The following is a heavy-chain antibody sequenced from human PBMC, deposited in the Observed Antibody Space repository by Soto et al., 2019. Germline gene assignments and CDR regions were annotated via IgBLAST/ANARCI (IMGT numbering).Heavy chain of an antibody. V-gene: IGHV4-31*03. D-gene: IGHD6-6*01. CDR3: ARARLVSSSSVGWFDP. J-gene: IGHJ5*02. Sequence: QVQLQESGPGLVKPSQTLSLTCTVSGGSISSGGYYWSWIRQHPGKGLEWIGYIYYSGSTYYNPSLKSRVTISVDTSKNQFSLKLSSVTAADTALYYCARARLVSSSSVGWFDPWGQGTLVTVSS. CDR2: IYYSGST. CDR1: GGSISSGGYY.